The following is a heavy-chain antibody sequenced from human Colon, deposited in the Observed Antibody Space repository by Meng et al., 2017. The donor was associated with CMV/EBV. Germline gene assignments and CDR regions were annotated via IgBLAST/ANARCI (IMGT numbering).Heavy chain of an antibody. J-gene: IGHJ6*02. V-gene: IGHV3-23*03. CDR2: TYSGGGNT. CDR1: GFNFNSYA. Sequence: GESLKFSCAASGFNFNSYAMSWVRQAPGRGLEWLSVTYSGGGNTYYADSVKGRFTISRDNSKNTLYLQMNSLRAEDTALYYCAKDQLWFGGYYGMDVWGQGTPVTVSS. CDR3: AKDQLWFGGYYGMDV. D-gene: IGHD3-10*01.